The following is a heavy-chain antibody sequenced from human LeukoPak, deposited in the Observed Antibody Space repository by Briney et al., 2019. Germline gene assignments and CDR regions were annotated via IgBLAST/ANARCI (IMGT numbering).Heavy chain of an antibody. J-gene: IGHJ4*02. D-gene: IGHD6-13*01. Sequence: GGSLRLSCAASGFTFSSYAMSWVRQAPGRGLEGVSAISGSGGSTYYADSVKGRFTISRDNSKNTLYLQMNSLRAEDTAVYYCAKSYSSSWSPFFDYWGQGTLVTVSS. CDR3: AKSYSSSWSPFFDY. CDR1: GFTFSSYA. CDR2: ISGSGGST. V-gene: IGHV3-23*01.